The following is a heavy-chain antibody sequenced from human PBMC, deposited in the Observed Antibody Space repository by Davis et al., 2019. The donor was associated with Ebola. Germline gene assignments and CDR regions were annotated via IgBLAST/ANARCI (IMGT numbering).Heavy chain of an antibody. J-gene: IGHJ3*02. CDR3: ARERGYAFDI. CDR2: IYYSGST. D-gene: IGHD3-10*01. V-gene: IGHV4-59*12. Sequence: MPSETLSLTCTVSGGSISSYYWSWIRQPPGKGLEWIGYIYYSGSTNYNPSLKSRVTISVDTSKNQFSLKLSSVTAADTAVYYCARERGYAFDIWGQGTMVTVSS. CDR1: GGSISSYY.